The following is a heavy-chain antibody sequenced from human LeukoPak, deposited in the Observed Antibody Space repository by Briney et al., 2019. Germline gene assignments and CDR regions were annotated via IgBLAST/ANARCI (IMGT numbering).Heavy chain of an antibody. J-gene: IGHJ4*02. Sequence: GGSLRLSCAASGFTVSSNYMSWVRQAPGKGLEWVSVIYSGGSTYYADSVKGRFTISRDNSKNTLYLQMNSLRAEDTAVYYCAKGTYGSGSYHPYWGQGTLVTVSS. CDR3: AKGTYGSGSYHPY. V-gene: IGHV3-66*01. D-gene: IGHD3-10*01. CDR2: IYSGGST. CDR1: GFTVSSNY.